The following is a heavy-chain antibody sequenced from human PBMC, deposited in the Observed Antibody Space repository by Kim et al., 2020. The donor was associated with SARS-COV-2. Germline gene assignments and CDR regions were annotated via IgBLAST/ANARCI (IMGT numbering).Heavy chain of an antibody. D-gene: IGHD3-3*01. CDR3: ARDLEIFGVVSSLKNWFDP. J-gene: IGHJ5*02. V-gene: IGHV3-48*02. Sequence: GRFTISRDNAKNSLYLQMNSLRDEDTAVYYCARDLEIFGVVSSLKNWFDPWGQGTLVTVSS.